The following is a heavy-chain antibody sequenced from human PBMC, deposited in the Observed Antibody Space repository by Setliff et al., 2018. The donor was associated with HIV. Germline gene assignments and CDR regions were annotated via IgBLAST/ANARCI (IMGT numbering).Heavy chain of an antibody. CDR2: IYPSTSA. J-gene: IGHJ4*02. V-gene: IGHV4-4*09. CDR1: GGSIGGYS. CDR3: ARRPMVRGFGRYYFDY. Sequence: TLSLTCSVSGGSIGGYSWGWIRQSPGKGLEWIGYIYPSTSANYNPSLKSRVRILLDTSKNQFSLRLTSVTAADTAVYFCARRPMVRGFGRYYFDYWGQETLVTVSS. D-gene: IGHD3-10*01.